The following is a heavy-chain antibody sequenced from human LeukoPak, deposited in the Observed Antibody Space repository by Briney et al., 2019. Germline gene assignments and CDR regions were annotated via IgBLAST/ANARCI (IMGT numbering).Heavy chain of an antibody. D-gene: IGHD4-17*01. CDR1: GFTFSNYW. CDR2: IKHDGSEK. V-gene: IGHV3-7*01. CDR3: ARAVPTGCDYFDY. Sequence: PGGSLRLSCAASGFTFSNYWMSWVRQAPGKGLEWVANIKHDGSEKYYVDSVKGRFTISRDNAKNSLYLQMNSLRAEDTAVYYCARAVPTGCDYFDYWGQGTLVTVSS. J-gene: IGHJ4*02.